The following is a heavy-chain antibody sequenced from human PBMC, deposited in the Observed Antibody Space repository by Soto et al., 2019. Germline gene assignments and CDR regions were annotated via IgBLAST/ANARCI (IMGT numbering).Heavy chain of an antibody. Sequence: GGSLRLSCAASGFTFSSYSMNWVRQAPGKGLEWVSSISDSGDSTYNAASLKGRFTISRDNSKNTLYLQLNSLTADDTAVYYCAKGGLYATSWYEGYWGQGTLVTVSS. J-gene: IGHJ4*02. CDR1: GFTFSSYS. D-gene: IGHD6-13*01. CDR3: AKGGLYATSWYEGY. V-gene: IGHV3-23*01. CDR2: ISDSGDST.